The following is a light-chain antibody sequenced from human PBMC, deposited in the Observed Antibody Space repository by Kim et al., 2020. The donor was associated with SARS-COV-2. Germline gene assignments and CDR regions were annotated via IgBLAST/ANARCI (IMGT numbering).Light chain of an antibody. J-gene: IGLJ3*02. V-gene: IGLV6-57*04. CDR1: SGNIASNY. CDR2: EDT. CDR3: QSYDNTNQV. Sequence: NFMLTQPHSVSESPGKTVTISCTRSSGNIASNYMQWYQQRPGSAPTIVIYEDTQRPSGVPDRFSGSIDSCSNSASLTISGLKTEDEADYYCQSYDNTNQVFGGGTQLTVL.